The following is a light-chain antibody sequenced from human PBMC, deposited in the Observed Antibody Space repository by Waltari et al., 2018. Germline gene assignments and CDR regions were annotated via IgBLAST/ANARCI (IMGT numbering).Light chain of an antibody. Sequence: SFELTQPPSLSVSPGQTASITCSGDKLDNKYVYWYQQKPGRSPVLVIHEDTQRPSGIPERFSGSNPWNSAILTISGTRAIDEADYYCHTWDSRIVVFGGGTKVTVL. CDR1: KLDNKY. CDR2: EDT. V-gene: IGLV3-1*01. J-gene: IGLJ3*02. CDR3: HTWDSRIVV.